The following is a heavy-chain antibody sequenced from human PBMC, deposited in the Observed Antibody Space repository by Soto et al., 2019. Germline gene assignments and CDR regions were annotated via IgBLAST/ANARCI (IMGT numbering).Heavy chain of an antibody. J-gene: IGHJ4*02. V-gene: IGHV3-9*01. CDR1: GFTFDDYA. Sequence: DVHLVESGGGLVQPGRSLRLSCTASGFTFDDYAMHWVRQVPGKGLEWVSSISWNSGNIVYADSVKGRVTISRDSANNSLYLQMSSLRTEDTALYYCAKGAVTSIFGYFDYWGQGTLVTVSS. CDR2: ISWNSGNI. CDR3: AKGAVTSIFGYFDY. D-gene: IGHD3-3*01.